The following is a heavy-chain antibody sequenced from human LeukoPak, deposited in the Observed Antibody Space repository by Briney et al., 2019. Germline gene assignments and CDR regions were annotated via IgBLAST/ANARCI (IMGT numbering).Heavy chain of an antibody. CDR2: MNPNSGNT. CDR3: ARAGLTVFDY. CDR1: GYIFTSYY. D-gene: IGHD3-16*01. J-gene: IGHJ4*02. V-gene: IGHV1-8*03. Sequence: AAVNVSYKSSGYIFTSYYIHWVRQATAQARECMGWMNPNSGNTGYTQNFQGGDTITRNTPINTAYMDLRSLRSEHTAVYYCARAGLTVFDYWGEGTLVTVSS.